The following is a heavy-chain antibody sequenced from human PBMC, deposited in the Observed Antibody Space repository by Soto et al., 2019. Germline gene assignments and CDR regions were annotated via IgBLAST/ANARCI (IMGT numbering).Heavy chain of an antibody. J-gene: IGHJ6*02. CDR3: AASLIPPPYYYGMDV. CDR1: GFTFTSSA. V-gene: IGHV1-58*01. Sequence: SVKVSCKASGFTFTSSAVQWVRQARGQRLEWIGWIVVGSGDTNYAQKFQERVTITRDMSTSTAYMELSSLRSEDTAVYYCAASLIPPPYYYGMDVWGQGTTVTVSS. CDR2: IVVGSGDT.